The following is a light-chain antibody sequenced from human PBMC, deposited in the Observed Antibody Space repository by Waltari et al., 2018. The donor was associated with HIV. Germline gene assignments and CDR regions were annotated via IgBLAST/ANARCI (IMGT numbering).Light chain of an antibody. J-gene: IGKJ3*01. CDR3: QQYDTLLFT. Sequence: DIQMTQSPSSLSASVGDRVTITCQTSQDINKYLSWFQQKPGKAPKLLIYDASNLETGVPSRFSGSGSGTYFTFTISSLQPEDIATYYCQQYDTLLFTFGPGTRVDIK. CDR1: QDINKY. V-gene: IGKV1-33*01. CDR2: DAS.